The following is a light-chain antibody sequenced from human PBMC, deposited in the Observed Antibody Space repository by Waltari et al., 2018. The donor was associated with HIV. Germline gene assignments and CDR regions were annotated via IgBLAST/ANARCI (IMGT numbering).Light chain of an antibody. Sequence: QSALTPPASVTGSPGPSITISCTGTRSHVGGFNLATLYQQFPGKAPKLIIYEVFNRPEGVSDRFSGSKSCNTASRTISDLQAEDEATYHCASFASDTTVPVFGGGTRLTVL. J-gene: IGLJ2*01. V-gene: IGLV2-14*01. CDR2: EVF. CDR3: ASFASDTTVPV. CDR1: RSHVGGFNL.